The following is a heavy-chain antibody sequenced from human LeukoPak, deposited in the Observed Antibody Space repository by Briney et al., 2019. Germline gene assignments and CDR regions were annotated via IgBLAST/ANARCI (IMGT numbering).Heavy chain of an antibody. CDR2: SYYSGSS. D-gene: IGHD6-19*01. V-gene: IGHV4-59*01. CDR1: GGSISSYY. J-gene: IGHJ4*02. CDR3: ARGGLSSGWYG. Sequence: SETLSLTCTVSGGSISSYYWSWIRQPPGKGLEWIGYSYYSGSSNYNPSLKSRVTISLDTSKNQFSLKLNSVTAADTAVYYCARGGLSSGWYGWGQGTLVTVSS.